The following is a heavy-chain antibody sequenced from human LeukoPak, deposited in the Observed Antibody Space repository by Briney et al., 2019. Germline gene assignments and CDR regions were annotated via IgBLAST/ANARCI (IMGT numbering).Heavy chain of an antibody. D-gene: IGHD6-19*01. J-gene: IGHJ5*02. CDR1: GYTFTSYY. CDR2: INPSAGST. Sequence: ASVKVSCKASGYTFTSYYIHWVRQAPGQGLEWMGIINPSAGSTQKAQKFQGRVTMTTDTSTSTAYMELRRLRSDDTAVYYCARAVAGTGGQDDPWGQGTLVTVSS. V-gene: IGHV1-46*01. CDR3: ARAVAGTGGQDDP.